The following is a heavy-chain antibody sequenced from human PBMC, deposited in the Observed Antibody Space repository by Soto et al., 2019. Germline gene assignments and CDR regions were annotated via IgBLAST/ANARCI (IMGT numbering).Heavy chain of an antibody. CDR3: ARMQGYYYYYGMDV. CDR1: GFTFSSYY. CDR2: IGTAGDT. J-gene: IGHJ6*02. Sequence: EGSLILSCAASGFTFSSYYMHWVRQATGKGLEWVSAIGTAGDTYYPGSVKGRFTISRENAKNSLYLQMNSLRAEDTAVYYCARMQGYYYYYGMDVWGQGTTVTVSS. V-gene: IGHV3-13*01.